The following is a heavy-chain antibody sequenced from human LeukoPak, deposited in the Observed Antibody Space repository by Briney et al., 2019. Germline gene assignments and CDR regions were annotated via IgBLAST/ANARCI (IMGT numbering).Heavy chain of an antibody. CDR1: GFTFSSYA. V-gene: IGHV3-23*01. CDR2: ISGGGGST. D-gene: IGHD1-1*01. CDR3: AKSRGRQLDPTDH. Sequence: GGSLRLSCAASGFTFSSYAMNWVRQAPGKGLEWVSAISGGGGSTYNVDSVKGRFTISRDNSKNTLYLQMNSLRAEDTAVYYCAKSRGRQLDPTDHWGQGTLVTVSS. J-gene: IGHJ4*02.